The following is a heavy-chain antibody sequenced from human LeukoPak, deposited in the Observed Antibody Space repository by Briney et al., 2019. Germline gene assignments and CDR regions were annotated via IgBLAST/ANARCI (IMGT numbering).Heavy chain of an antibody. D-gene: IGHD6-19*01. V-gene: IGHV3-21*01. J-gene: IGHJ4*02. Sequence: GGSLRLSCAASGFTFSSYSMNWVRQAPGKGLEWVSSISSSSSYIYYADSVKGRFTISRDNAKNSLYLQMNSLRAEDTAVYYCARLVYSSGRTTFDYWGQGTLVTVSS. CDR2: ISSSSSYI. CDR1: GFTFSSYS. CDR3: ARLVYSSGRTTFDY.